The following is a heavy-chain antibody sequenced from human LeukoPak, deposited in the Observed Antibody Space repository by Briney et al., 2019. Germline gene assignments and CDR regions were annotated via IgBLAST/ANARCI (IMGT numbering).Heavy chain of an antibody. CDR1: GFTFSSYE. CDR3: ARERAYYMDV. V-gene: IGHV3-48*03. J-gene: IGHJ6*03. CDR2: ISSFSSTI. Sequence: GGSLRLSCAASGFTFSSYEMNWVRQAPGKGLEWVSYISSFSSTIYYADSVKGRFTISRDNAKNSLYLQMTSLRVEDTAVYYCARERAYYMDVWGKGTTVTISS.